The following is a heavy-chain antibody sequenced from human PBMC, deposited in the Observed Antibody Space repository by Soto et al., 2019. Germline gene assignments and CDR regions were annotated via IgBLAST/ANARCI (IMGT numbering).Heavy chain of an antibody. CDR2: ISGSGGST. CDR1: GFTFSSYA. Sequence: PGGSLRLSCAASGFTFSSYAMSWVRQAPGKGLEWVSAISGSGGSTYYADSVKGRFTISRDNSKNTLYLQMNSLRAEDTAVYYCAKDHPLLEWSPWFPFYYFDYWGQGTLVTVSP. V-gene: IGHV3-23*01. J-gene: IGHJ4*02. CDR3: AKDHPLLEWSPWFPFYYFDY. D-gene: IGHD3-3*01.